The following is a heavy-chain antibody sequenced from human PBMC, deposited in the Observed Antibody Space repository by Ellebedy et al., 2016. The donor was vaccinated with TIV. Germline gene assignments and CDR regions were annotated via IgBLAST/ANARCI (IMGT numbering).Heavy chain of an antibody. CDR3: ATGRLVLDY. Sequence: GESLKISCAASGFTFSSYWMHWLRQAPGKGLVWVSRINSDGSSTSYADSVKGRFTISRDNAKNTLYLQMNSLRAEDTAVYYCATGRLVLDYWGQGTLVTVSS. V-gene: IGHV3-74*01. CDR2: INSDGSST. D-gene: IGHD6-6*01. J-gene: IGHJ4*02. CDR1: GFTFSSYW.